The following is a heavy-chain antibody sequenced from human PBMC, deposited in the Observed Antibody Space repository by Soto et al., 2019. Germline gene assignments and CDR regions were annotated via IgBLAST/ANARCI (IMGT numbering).Heavy chain of an antibody. CDR3: ARGRASGSYYLLDY. CDR2: VNPNSGNI. V-gene: IGHV1-8*01. Sequence: ASVKVSCKASGNTFTSYDINWVRQATGHGLEWMGWVNPNSGNIGYAQKFQGRVTMTRDTAIRTAYMEVSRLRSDDTAVYYCARGRASGSYYLLDYWGQGTLVTVSS. D-gene: IGHD3-10*01. CDR1: GNTFTSYD. J-gene: IGHJ4*02.